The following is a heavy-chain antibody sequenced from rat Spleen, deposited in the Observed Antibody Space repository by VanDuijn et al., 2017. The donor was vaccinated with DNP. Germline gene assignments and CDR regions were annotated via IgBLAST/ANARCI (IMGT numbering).Heavy chain of an antibody. J-gene: IGHJ2*01. D-gene: IGHD1-7*01. CDR2: ISYSGST. CDR3: ARWTRYFDY. CDR1: GYSIISNY. V-gene: IGHV3-1*01. Sequence: EVQLQESGPGLVKPSQSLSLTCSVTGYSIISNYWAWIRKFPGNKMEYVGHISYSGSTNYNPSLKSRISITRDTSKNLFFLHLNSVTTEDTATYYCARWTRYFDYWGQGVMVTVSS.